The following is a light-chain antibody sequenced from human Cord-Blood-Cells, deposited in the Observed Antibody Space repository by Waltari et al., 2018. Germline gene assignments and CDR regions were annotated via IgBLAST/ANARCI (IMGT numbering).Light chain of an antibody. J-gene: IGLJ2*01. CDR2: DVS. CDR1: SSDVGGFNY. CDR3: CSYAGSYTFVV. V-gene: IGLV2-11*01. Sequence: SALTQPRPVSGSPGQSVTISCTGSSSDVGGFNYISWYQQHPGKAPNLMFYDVSKRPSGVPDRFSGPKSGNTASLTSSGLQAEDEADYYCCSYAGSYTFVVFGGGTKLTVL.